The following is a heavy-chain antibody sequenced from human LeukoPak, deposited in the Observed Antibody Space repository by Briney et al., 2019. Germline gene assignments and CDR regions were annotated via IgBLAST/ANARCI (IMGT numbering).Heavy chain of an antibody. Sequence: SETLSLTCTVSGGSINTYYWSWIRQPAGKGLEWIGEINHSGSTNYNPSLKSRVTISVDTSKNQFSLKLSSVTAADTAVYYCARKPAYSSSSSPPWFDPWGQGTLVTVSS. CDR1: GGSINTYY. D-gene: IGHD6-13*01. CDR3: ARKPAYSSSSSPPWFDP. J-gene: IGHJ5*02. V-gene: IGHV4-34*01. CDR2: INHSGST.